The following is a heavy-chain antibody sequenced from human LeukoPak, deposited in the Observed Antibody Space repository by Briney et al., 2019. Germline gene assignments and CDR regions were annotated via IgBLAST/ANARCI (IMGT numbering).Heavy chain of an antibody. D-gene: IGHD4-17*01. J-gene: IGHJ4*02. Sequence: GGSLRLSCAASGFTFSSYGMSWVRQAPGKGLEWVSAISGSGGSTYYADSVKGRFTISRDNSKNTLYLQMNSLRAEDTAVYYCARDFARGFVYGDRGRYWGQGTLVTVSS. CDR2: ISGSGGST. CDR3: ARDFARGFVYGDRGRY. V-gene: IGHV3-23*01. CDR1: GFTFSSYG.